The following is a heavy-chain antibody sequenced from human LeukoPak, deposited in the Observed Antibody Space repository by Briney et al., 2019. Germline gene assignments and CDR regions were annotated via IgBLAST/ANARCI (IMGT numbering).Heavy chain of an antibody. CDR1: GFTFSSYA. CDR3: ARDGRGVAAAGIDY. Sequence: PGGSLRLSCAASGFTFSSYAMSWVRQAPGKGLEWVSAISGSGGTYYADSVKGRFTISRDNAKNSLYLQMNSLRAEDTAVYYCARDGRGVAAAGIDYWGQGTLVTVSS. V-gene: IGHV3-23*01. J-gene: IGHJ4*02. D-gene: IGHD6-13*01. CDR2: ISGSGGT.